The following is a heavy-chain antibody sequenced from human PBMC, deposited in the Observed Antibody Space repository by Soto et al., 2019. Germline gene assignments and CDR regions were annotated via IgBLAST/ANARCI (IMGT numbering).Heavy chain of an antibody. D-gene: IGHD3-10*02. CDR2: IYPGDSDT. CDR1: GYIFTSYF. J-gene: IGHJ3*02. Sequence: PGDALKTSCKFSGYIFTSYFIGLVRQMPGEVLEWMGIIYPGDSDTRYSPSFQGQVTISADKSISTAYLQWSSLKASDTAMYYCARLTAKNSHKSMYDFDIWCQGTLVTVSS. V-gene: IGHV5-51*01. CDR3: ARLTAKNSHKSMYDFDI.